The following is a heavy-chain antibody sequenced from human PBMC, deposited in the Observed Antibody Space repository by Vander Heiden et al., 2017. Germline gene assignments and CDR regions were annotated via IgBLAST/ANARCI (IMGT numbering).Heavy chain of an antibody. CDR1: GFTFSSYW. CDR2: INSDGSST. D-gene: IGHD4-4*01. Sequence: EVQLVESGGGLVQPGGSLRLSCAASGFTFSSYWMHWVRQGPGKGLVWVSRINSDGSSTSYADSVKGRFTISRDNAKNTLYLQMNSLRAEDTAVYYCARGTDGYSPVFFYYFDYWGQGTLVTVSS. J-gene: IGHJ4*02. CDR3: ARGTDGYSPVFFYYFDY. V-gene: IGHV3-74*01.